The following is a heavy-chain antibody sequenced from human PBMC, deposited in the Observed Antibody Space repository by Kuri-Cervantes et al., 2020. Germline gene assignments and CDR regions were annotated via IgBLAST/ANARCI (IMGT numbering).Heavy chain of an antibody. CDR3: AKEILLWFGDGRAGMDV. J-gene: IGHJ6*02. CDR2: ISWNSGSI. D-gene: IGHD3-10*01. V-gene: IGHV3-9*01. Sequence: GGSLRLSCAAFGFTFDDYAMHWVRQAPGKGLEWVSGISWNSGSIGYADSVKGRFTISRDNAKNSLYLQMNSLRAEDTAVYYCAKEILLWFGDGRAGMDVWGQGTTVTVSS. CDR1: GFTFDDYA.